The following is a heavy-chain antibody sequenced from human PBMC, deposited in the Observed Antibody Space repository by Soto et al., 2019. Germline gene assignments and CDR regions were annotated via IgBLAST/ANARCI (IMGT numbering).Heavy chain of an antibody. J-gene: IGHJ6*02. CDR1: GFTFSSYA. V-gene: IGHV3-30-3*01. CDR3: ARALYGSGSYYNPYYYGMDV. D-gene: IGHD3-10*01. CDR2: ISYDGSNK. Sequence: GGSLRLSCAASGFTFSSYAMHWVRQAPGKGLEWVAVISYDGSNKYYADSVKGRFTISRDNSKNTLYLQMNSLRAEDTAVYYCARALYGSGSYYNPYYYGMDVWGQGTTVTVSS.